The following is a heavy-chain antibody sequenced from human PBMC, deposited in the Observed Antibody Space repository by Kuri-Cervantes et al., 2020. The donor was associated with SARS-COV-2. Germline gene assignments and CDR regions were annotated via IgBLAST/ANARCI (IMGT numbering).Heavy chain of an antibody. V-gene: IGHV4-30-2*01. J-gene: IGHJ3*02. CDR1: GGSISSGGYY. Sequence: SETLSLTCTVSGGSISSGGYYWSWIRQPPGKGLEWIGYIYHSGSTYYNPSLKSRVTISVDRSKNQFSLKLSSVTAEDTAVYYCAKVFQWFAVPAAIGAFDIWGQGTMVTVSS. CDR2: IYHSGST. D-gene: IGHD2-2*02. CDR3: AKVFQWFAVPAAIGAFDI.